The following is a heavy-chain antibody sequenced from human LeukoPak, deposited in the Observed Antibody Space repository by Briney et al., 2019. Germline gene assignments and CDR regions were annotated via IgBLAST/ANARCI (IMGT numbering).Heavy chain of an antibody. CDR2: MNPNSGNT. V-gene: IGHV1-8*01. Sequence: ASVKVSCKASGYTFTSYDINWVRQATGQGLEWMGWMNPNSGNTGYAQKFQGRVTMTRNTSISTAYMELSSLRSEDTAVNYCARLVVAAGWFDPWGQGTLVTVSS. CDR1: GYTFTSYD. CDR3: ARLVVAAGWFDP. J-gene: IGHJ5*02. D-gene: IGHD2-15*01.